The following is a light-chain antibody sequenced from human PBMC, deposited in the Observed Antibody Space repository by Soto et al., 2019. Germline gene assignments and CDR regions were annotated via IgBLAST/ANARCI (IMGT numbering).Light chain of an antibody. Sequence: EIVLTQSPGTLSLSPGERATLSCRASQSVSSSYLAWYQQKPGQAPRLLIYGASSRATGIPDRFSGSGSGTDFTLTISRLEPVDFAVYSCQQYSSSPPISFGHGTRLDIK. CDR3: QQYSSSPPIS. CDR1: QSVSSSY. J-gene: IGKJ5*01. V-gene: IGKV3-20*01. CDR2: GAS.